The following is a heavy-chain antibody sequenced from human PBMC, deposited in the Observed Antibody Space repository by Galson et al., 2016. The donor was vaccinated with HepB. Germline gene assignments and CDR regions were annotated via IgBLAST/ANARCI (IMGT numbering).Heavy chain of an antibody. CDR2: IYPDDSDT. J-gene: IGHJ2*01. Sequence: QSGAEVKKPGESLKISCQGSGYSFTSYWIGWVRQMPGKGLEWMGIIYPDDSDTTYSPSFQGQVTISADKSISTAYLQWNSLKASDTAMYYCARRTDRSGYSDELYWYFDLWGRGTLVTVSS. V-gene: IGHV5-51*01. CDR3: ARRTDRSGYSDELYWYFDL. CDR1: GYSFTSYW. D-gene: IGHD3-22*01.